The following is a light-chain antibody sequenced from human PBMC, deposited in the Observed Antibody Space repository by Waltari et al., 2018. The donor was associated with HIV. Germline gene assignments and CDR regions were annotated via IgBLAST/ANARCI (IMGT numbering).Light chain of an antibody. Sequence: QSVLTQPPSASGTPGQRVIIPCSGNRSNIGRNTVNGYPQFSGAAPTLLIYSNNQRPSAVPDRFSGSKSGSAAPLAISGLKSEDEADYHCATWDDALSGPVFGAGTKLTV. CDR3: ATWDDALSGPV. CDR2: SNN. CDR1: RSNIGRNT. V-gene: IGLV1-44*01. J-gene: IGLJ3*02.